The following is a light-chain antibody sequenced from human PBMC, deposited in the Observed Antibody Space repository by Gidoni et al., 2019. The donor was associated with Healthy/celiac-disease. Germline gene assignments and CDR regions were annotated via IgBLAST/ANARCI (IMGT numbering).Light chain of an antibody. CDR3: QQSYSTPLT. CDR1: QSISSY. V-gene: IGKV1-39*01. J-gene: IGKJ4*01. CDR2: AAS. Sequence: DIQMTQPPSALSAAVGDRVIITYRASQSISSYLNWYQQKPGKAPKLLIYAASSLQSGVPSRFSGSGSGTDFTLTISSLQPEDFATYYCQQSYSTPLTFGGGTKVEIK.